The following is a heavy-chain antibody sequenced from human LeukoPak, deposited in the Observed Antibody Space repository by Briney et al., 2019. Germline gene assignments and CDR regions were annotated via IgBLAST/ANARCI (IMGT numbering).Heavy chain of an antibody. V-gene: IGHV3-23*01. J-gene: IGHJ4*02. CDR1: GFSFSSYV. CDR3: AKAGLSYDSSGLDY. Sequence: GGSLRLSCAASGFSFSSYVMTWVRQAPGKGLEWFSGISGTGGRIYYVDSVKGRFTISRDNFQSTLYLEMNSLRVEDTAVYYCAKAGLSYDSSGLDYWGQGALVIVSS. D-gene: IGHD3-22*01. CDR2: ISGTGGRI.